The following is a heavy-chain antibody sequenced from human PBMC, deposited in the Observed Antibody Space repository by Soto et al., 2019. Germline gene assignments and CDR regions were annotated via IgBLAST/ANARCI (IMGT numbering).Heavy chain of an antibody. D-gene: IGHD2-2*01. Sequence: GGSLRLSCAASGFTFSSYAMHWVRQAPGKGLEWVAVISYDGSNKYYADSVKGRFTISRDNSKNTLYLQMNSLRAEDTAVYYCAREGPGYCSSTSCSTGYYYYYGMDVWGQGTTVTV. CDR1: GFTFSSYA. V-gene: IGHV3-30-3*01. CDR3: AREGPGYCSSTSCSTGYYYYYGMDV. CDR2: ISYDGSNK. J-gene: IGHJ6*02.